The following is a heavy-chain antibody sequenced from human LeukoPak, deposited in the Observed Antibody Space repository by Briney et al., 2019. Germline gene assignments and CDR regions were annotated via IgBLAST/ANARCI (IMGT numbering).Heavy chain of an antibody. D-gene: IGHD3-10*01. J-gene: IGHJ4*02. CDR2: ISYDGSNK. Sequence: GGSLRLSCAASGFTFSSYGMHWVRQAPGKGLEWVAVISYDGSNKYYADSVKGRFTISRDNSKNTLYLQMNSLRAEDTAVYYCARGQPLWFGELSQRGFDYWGQGTLVTVSS. V-gene: IGHV3-30*03. CDR1: GFTFSSYG. CDR3: ARGQPLWFGELSQRGFDY.